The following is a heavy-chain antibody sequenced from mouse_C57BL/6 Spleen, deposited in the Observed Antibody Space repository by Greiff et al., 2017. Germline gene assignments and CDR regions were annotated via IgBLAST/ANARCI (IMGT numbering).Heavy chain of an antibody. D-gene: IGHD2-3*01. CDR3: ARSLYDGYSDY. CDR1: GYTFTSYG. Sequence: VQLQQSGAELVRPGSSVKMSCKTSGYTFTSYGINWVKQRPGQGLEWIGYIYLGNGYTEYNEKFKGKATLTSDTSSSTAYMQLSSLTSEDSAIYCCARSLYDGYSDYWGQGTTLTVSS. CDR2: IYLGNGYT. V-gene: IGHV1-58*01. J-gene: IGHJ2*01.